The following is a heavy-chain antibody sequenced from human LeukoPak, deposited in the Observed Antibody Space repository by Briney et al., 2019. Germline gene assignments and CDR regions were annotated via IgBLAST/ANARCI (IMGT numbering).Heavy chain of an antibody. CDR1: GGSITSHY. V-gene: IGHV4-59*11. J-gene: IGHJ3*02. D-gene: IGHD3-3*01. Sequence: SETLSLTCTVSGGSITSHYWSWIRQPPGQGLEWIGYIYYSGSTNYNPSLKSRVTMSVDTSKNLLSLKVTSVTTADTAVYYCAAGRTDFGVVIGAFESGAKGQGSPSLQ. CDR2: IYYSGST. CDR3: AAGRTDFGVVIGAFES.